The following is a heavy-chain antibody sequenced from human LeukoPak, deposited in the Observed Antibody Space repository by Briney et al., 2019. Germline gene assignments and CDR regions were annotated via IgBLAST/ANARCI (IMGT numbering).Heavy chain of an antibody. J-gene: IGHJ6*03. CDR1: GYTFTSYD. CDR2: MNPNSGNT. CDR3: ASGGYYYMDV. V-gene: IGHV1-8*03. Sequence: ASVMVSCKASGYTFTSYDINWVRQATGQGLEWMGWMNPNSGNTGYAQKFQGRVTITRDTSISTAYMELSRLRSDDTAVYYCASGGYYYMDVWGKGTTVTISS.